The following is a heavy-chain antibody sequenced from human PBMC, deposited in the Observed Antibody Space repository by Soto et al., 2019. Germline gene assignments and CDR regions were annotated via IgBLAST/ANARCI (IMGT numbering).Heavy chain of an antibody. Sequence: PGESLKISCKGSGYSFTSYWIGWVRQMPGKGLEWMGIIYPGDSDTRYSPSFQGQVTISADKSISTAYLQWSSLKASDTAMYYCARHVGTGSGSYYPDYWGQGTLVTVSS. CDR3: ARHVGTGSGSYYPDY. D-gene: IGHD3-10*01. CDR1: GYSFTSYW. CDR2: IYPGDSDT. J-gene: IGHJ4*02. V-gene: IGHV5-51*01.